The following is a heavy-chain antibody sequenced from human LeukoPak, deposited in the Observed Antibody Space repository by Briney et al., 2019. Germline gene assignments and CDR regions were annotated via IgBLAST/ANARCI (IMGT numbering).Heavy chain of an antibody. CDR3: ARGVYLVRYFDWLLHHYGMDV. CDR1: GYTFTSYD. CDR2: MNPNSGNT. Sequence: ASVKVSCKASGYTFTSYDINWVRQATGQGLEWMGWMNPNSGNTGYAQKFQGRVTMTRNTSISTAYMELSSLRSEDTAVYYCARGVYLVRYFDWLLHHYGMDVWGQGTTVTVSS. D-gene: IGHD3-9*01. V-gene: IGHV1-8*01. J-gene: IGHJ6*02.